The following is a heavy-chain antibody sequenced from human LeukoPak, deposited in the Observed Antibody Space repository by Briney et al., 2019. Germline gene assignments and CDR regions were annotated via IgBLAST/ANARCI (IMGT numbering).Heavy chain of an antibody. CDR1: GYTFTGYY. CDR3: ARGTAYTEHSLFDY. CDR2: INPNSGDT. Sequence: ASVKVCCKASGYTFTGYYMHWVRQAPGQGPEWMGWINPNSGDTNYAQKFQGRVTMTWDTSISTAYMGLSRLKSDDTATYYCARGTAYTEHSLFDYWGQATLVTVSS. J-gene: IGHJ4*02. D-gene: IGHD3-16*01. V-gene: IGHV1-2*02.